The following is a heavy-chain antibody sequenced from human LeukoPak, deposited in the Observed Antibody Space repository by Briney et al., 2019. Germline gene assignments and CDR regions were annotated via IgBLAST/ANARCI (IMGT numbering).Heavy chain of an antibody. CDR3: ARDFRLRYFDWPSDY. V-gene: IGHV3-23*01. J-gene: IGHJ4*02. D-gene: IGHD3-9*01. CDR1: GFTYSSYA. Sequence: GGSLRLSCAASGFTYSSYAMSWVRQAPGKGLEWVSAISGSGGSTYYADSVKGRFTISRDNAKNSLYLQMNSLRAEDTAVYYCARDFRLRYFDWPSDYWGQGTLVTVSS. CDR2: ISGSGGST.